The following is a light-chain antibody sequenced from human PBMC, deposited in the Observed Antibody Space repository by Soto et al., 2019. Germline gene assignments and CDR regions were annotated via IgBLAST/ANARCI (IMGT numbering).Light chain of an antibody. Sequence: VMTQSPDTLFVSLGAGATLSCRASQSVSSHVAWYQQKPGPAPRLVIYGASSRATGIPERFSGSGSRTDFTLTISRLEHEDVAVYYWQQYGSFGQGTKVDIK. V-gene: IGKV3-20*01. J-gene: IGKJ1*01. CDR3: QQYGS. CDR2: GAS. CDR1: QSVSSH.